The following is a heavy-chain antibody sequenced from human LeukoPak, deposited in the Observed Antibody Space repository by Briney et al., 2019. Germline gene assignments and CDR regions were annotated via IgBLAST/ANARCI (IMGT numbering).Heavy chain of an antibody. D-gene: IGHD5-18*01. CDR3: AKDPVRMTTAHYFDY. J-gene: IGHJ4*02. CDR2: ISGSGDNT. Sequence: GGSLRLSCAASGFTFSSYAMSWVRQAPGKGLEWVSVISGSGDNTYYAASVKGRFTISRDNSKNTLYLQVNSLRAEDTAIYYCAKDPVRMTTAHYFDYWGQGTLVTVSS. V-gene: IGHV3-23*01. CDR1: GFTFSSYA.